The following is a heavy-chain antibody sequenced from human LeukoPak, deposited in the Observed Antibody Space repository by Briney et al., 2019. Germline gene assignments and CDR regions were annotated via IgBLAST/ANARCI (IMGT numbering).Heavy chain of an antibody. V-gene: IGHV3-74*01. CDR3: ARISSDSISYYDH. Sequence: GGSLRLSCAASGFTFSSYTMNWVRQAPGKGLVWVSRINSEGSTISYADSVKGRFTISRDNAKNTLFLQMNSLRAEDTAVYYCARISSDSISYYDHWGQGTLVTVSS. J-gene: IGHJ4*02. CDR2: INSEGSTI. D-gene: IGHD3-22*01. CDR1: GFTFSSYT.